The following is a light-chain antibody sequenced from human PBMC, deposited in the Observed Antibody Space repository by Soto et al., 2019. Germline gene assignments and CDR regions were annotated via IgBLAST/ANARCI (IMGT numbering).Light chain of an antibody. Sequence: ERVLTQSPVTLSVSPGQGATLSCRASEILSTDLAWYQQIPGQAPRLLIHGATPRATGMPARFSGSGSEREFTLTISSLQSEDFAVYYSQRYNNWPRTFCQRTKVDI. CDR3: QRYNNWPRT. CDR2: GAT. V-gene: IGKV3-15*01. J-gene: IGKJ1*01. CDR1: EILSTD.